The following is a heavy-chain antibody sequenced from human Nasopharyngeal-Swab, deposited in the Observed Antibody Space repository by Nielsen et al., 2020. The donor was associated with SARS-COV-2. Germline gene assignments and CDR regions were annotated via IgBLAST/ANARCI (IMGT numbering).Heavy chain of an antibody. CDR1: GFTFSSYW. V-gene: IGHV3-74*01. Sequence: GESLKISCAASGFTFSSYWMHWVRQAPGKGLVWVSRISPDGSTTGYADSVKGRFTISRDNAKSTLYLQINSLRADDTAVYYCTRDLDAATGYWGQGTLVTVSS. CDR3: TRDLDAATGY. D-gene: IGHD5-18*01. J-gene: IGHJ4*02. CDR2: ISPDGSTT.